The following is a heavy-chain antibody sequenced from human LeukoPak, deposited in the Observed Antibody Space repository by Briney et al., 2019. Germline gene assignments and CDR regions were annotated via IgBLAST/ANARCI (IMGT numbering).Heavy chain of an antibody. J-gene: IGHJ4*02. CDR3: GRQGYTASQNFFDY. Sequence: SETLSLTCTVSSGSIRSYYWGWVRQPPGKGLEWIGRICTTRTTQYNPSLKSRVTMSVDTSTNQFSLNVRSMTAADTAVYYCGRQGYTASQNFFDYWSQGTLVSLS. CDR2: ICTTRTT. V-gene: IGHV4-4*07. D-gene: IGHD2-2*02. CDR1: SGSIRSYY.